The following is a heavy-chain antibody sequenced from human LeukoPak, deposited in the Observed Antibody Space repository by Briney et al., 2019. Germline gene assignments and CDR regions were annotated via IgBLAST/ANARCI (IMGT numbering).Heavy chain of an antibody. CDR2: IYTSGST. V-gene: IGHV4-4*07. Sequence: SETLSLTCTVSGGSISSYYWSWIRQPAGKGLEWIGRIYTSGSTNYNPSLKSRVTMSVDTSKNQFSLKLSSVTAADTAVYYCASSGHEGYCSGGSCPDPYYYYDMDVWGQGTTVTVSS. CDR1: GGSISSYY. D-gene: IGHD2-15*01. J-gene: IGHJ6*02. CDR3: ASSGHEGYCSGGSCPDPYYYYDMDV.